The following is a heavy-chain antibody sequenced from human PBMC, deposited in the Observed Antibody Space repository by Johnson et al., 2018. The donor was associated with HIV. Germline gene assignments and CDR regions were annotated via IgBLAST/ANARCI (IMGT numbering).Heavy chain of an antibody. V-gene: IGHV3-30*04. Sequence: QVLLVESGGGVVQPGRSLRLSCAASAFTSSSYSMHWVRQAPGKGLAWVAVISYDGSNEYYVESVKGRFPNSRDNSKNTLYLQMNSLRAEDTAVYYCAKGDCGGDCYVYAFDMWGQGTMVTVSS. CDR2: ISYDGSNE. CDR3: AKGDCGGDCYVYAFDM. D-gene: IGHD2-21*01. CDR1: AFTSSSYS. J-gene: IGHJ3*02.